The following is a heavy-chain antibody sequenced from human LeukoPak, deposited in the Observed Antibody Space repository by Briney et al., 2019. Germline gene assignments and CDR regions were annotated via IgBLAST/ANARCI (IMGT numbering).Heavy chain of an antibody. J-gene: IGHJ4*02. CDR3: ARDTVTGNKNFDY. CDR1: GYSTRGGYY. Sequence: SETLSLTYAVSGYSTRGGYYWGWIRQPPGKGLEWIGSIYHSGSTYYNPSLESRVTISVDTSRNQFSLKLNSVTAADTAVYHCARDTVTGNKNFDYWGQGTLVTVSS. D-gene: IGHD6-19*01. CDR2: IYHSGST. V-gene: IGHV4-38-2*01.